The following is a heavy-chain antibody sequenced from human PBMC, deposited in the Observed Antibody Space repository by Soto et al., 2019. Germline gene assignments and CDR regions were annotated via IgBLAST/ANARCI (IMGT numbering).Heavy chain of an antibody. D-gene: IGHD6-19*01. CDR3: AKDPIAVAGAGDY. CDR1: GVTFSSHA. Sequence: GRSKRLSCAAAGVTFSSHAMSWVSKVTGKGLEWVSAISGSGGSTYYADSVKGRFTISRDNSKNTLYLQMNSLRAEDTAVYYCAKDPIAVAGAGDYCGQGPLVTVSS. V-gene: IGHV3-23*01. J-gene: IGHJ4*02. CDR2: ISGSGGST.